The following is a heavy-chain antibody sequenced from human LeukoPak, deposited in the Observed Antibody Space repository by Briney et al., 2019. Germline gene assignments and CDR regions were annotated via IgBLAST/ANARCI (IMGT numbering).Heavy chain of an antibody. CDR1: GYSISSGYY. V-gene: IGHV4-38-2*02. J-gene: IGHJ6*03. CDR2: IYHSGST. CDR3: ARDPYYYYMDV. Sequence: PSETLSLTCAVSGYSISSGYYWGWIRQPPGKGLEWIGSIYHSGSTNYNPSLKSRVTISVDTSKNQFSLKLSSVTAADTAVYYCARDPYYYYMDVWGKGTTVTVSS.